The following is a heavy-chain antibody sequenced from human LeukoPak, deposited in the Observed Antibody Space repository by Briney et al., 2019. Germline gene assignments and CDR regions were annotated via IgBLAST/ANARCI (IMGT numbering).Heavy chain of an antibody. CDR1: GFTFSSYG. Sequence: GRPLRLSCAASGFTFSSYGMHWVRQAPGKGLEWVAVISYDGSNKYYADSVKGRFTISRDNSKNTLYLQMNSLRAEDTAVYYCAKIAGYSYGYYFDYWGQGTLVTVSS. J-gene: IGHJ4*02. D-gene: IGHD5-18*01. CDR3: AKIAGYSYGYYFDY. CDR2: ISYDGSNK. V-gene: IGHV3-30*18.